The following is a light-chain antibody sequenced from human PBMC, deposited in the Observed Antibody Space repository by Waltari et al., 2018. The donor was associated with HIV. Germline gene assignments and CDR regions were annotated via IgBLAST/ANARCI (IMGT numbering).Light chain of an antibody. Sequence: QTVVTQEPSMTVSPGGTVTLTCASSPGEATNTNYPNWLQQKPGQAPTALIYSTSNKHPWTPARFSGSLLGGSAALTLSAVQPEDEADYYCLLYYGAVWVFGGGTKLTVL. J-gene: IGLJ3*02. CDR1: PGEATNTNY. CDR2: STS. CDR3: LLYYGAVWV. V-gene: IGLV7-43*01.